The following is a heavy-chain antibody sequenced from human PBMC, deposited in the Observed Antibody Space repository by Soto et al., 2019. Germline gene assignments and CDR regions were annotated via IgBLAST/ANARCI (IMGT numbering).Heavy chain of an antibody. V-gene: IGHV1-3*01. J-gene: IGHJ5*02. CDR2: HNGYNGQT. CDR3: AGPHDRAGLGT. D-gene: IGHD1-1*01. CDR1: ANTFSTYL. Sequence: ASVKVSCKASANTFSTYLVHWVPQVHGQGLEWMGWHNGYNGQTEYSQKFQGRVTITRDTSAKTAYLELRSLTSEDTAVYYCAGPHDRAGLGTWGQGTLVTVYS.